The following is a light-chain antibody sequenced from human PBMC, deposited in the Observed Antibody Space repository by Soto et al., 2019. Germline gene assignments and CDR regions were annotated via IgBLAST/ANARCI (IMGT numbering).Light chain of an antibody. V-gene: IGLV2-11*01. CDR1: SSDVGSYDY. J-gene: IGLJ1*01. Sequence: QSVLTQTASVSGSPGQSITISCTGTSSDVGSYDYVSWYQHHAGKAPKLMIYEVIKRPSGVPDRFSGSKSGNTASLTIYGLQAKDEADYHCCSYAGSYTHVFGTGTKVTVL. CDR3: CSYAGSYTHV. CDR2: EVI.